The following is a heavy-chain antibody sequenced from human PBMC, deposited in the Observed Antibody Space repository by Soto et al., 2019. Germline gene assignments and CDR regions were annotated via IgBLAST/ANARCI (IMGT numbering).Heavy chain of an antibody. CDR3: ASYSFVGVTGAFDI. V-gene: IGHV1-8*02. J-gene: IGHJ3*02. CDR1: GYTFTSYD. Sequence: ASVKVSCKASGYTFTSYDINWVRQATGQGLEWMGWMNPNSGNTGYAQKFQGRVTMTRNTSISTAYMELSSLRSEDTAVYYCASYSFVGVTGAFDIWGQGTMVTVSS. D-gene: IGHD2-15*01. CDR2: MNPNSGNT.